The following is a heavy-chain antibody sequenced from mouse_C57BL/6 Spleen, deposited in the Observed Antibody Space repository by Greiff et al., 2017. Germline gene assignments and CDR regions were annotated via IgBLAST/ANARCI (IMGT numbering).Heavy chain of an antibody. V-gene: IGHV10-1*01. J-gene: IGHJ2*01. Sequence: VQLKESGGGLVQPKGSLKLSCAASGFSFNTYAMNWVRQATGQGLEWVARIRSKSNNYATYYAVSVKDRFTIARDDSESMLYLQMNNLKTEDTAMYYCVRQYGSSYDYWGQGTTLTVSS. CDR2: IRSKSNNYAT. CDR3: VRQYGSSYDY. CDR1: GFSFNTYA. D-gene: IGHD1-1*01.